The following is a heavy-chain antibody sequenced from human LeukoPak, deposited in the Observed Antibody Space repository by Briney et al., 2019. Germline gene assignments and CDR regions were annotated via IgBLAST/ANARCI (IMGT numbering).Heavy chain of an antibody. CDR2: ISSSGSST. CDR3: AKYDCGGDCYDYFDY. D-gene: IGHD2-21*02. Sequence: GGSLRLSCAASGFTFSSYALGWGRQAPGKGLEWVSGISSSGSSTYYRDSVKGRFTISRDNSKNTLYLQMNSLRAEDTAVYYCAKYDCGGDCYDYFDYWGQGTLVTVSS. V-gene: IGHV3-23*01. J-gene: IGHJ4*02. CDR1: GFTFSSYA.